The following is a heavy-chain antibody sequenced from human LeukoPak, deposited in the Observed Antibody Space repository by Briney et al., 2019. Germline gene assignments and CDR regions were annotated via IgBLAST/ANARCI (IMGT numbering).Heavy chain of an antibody. J-gene: IGHJ4*02. CDR3: ARDQEGFDY. CDR2: IYPRDGST. V-gene: IGHV1-46*01. CDR1: GYTFTNNY. Sequence: ASVKVSCKASGYTFTNNYLHWVRQAPGQGLEWMGMIYPRDGSTSYAQNFQGRVTVTRDTSTTTVHMELRGLRSEDTAVYYCARDQEGFDYWGQGTVVTVSS.